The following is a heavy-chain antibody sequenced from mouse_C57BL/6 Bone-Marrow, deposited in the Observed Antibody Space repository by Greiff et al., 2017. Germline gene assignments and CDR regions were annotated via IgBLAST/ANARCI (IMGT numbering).Heavy chain of an antibody. V-gene: IGHV1-59*01. CDR2: IDPSDSYT. D-gene: IGHD1-1*01. Sequence: QFQLQQPGAELVRPGTSVKLSCKASGYTFTSYWMHWVKQRPGQGLEWIGVIDPSDSYTNYNQKFKGKATLTVDTSSSTAYMQLSSLTSEDSAVYYCADYYGSSDYWGQGTTLTVSS. CDR3: ADYYGSSDY. CDR1: GYTFTSYW. J-gene: IGHJ2*01.